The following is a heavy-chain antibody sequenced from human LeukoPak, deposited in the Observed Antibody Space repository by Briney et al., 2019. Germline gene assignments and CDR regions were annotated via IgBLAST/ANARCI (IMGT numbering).Heavy chain of an antibody. CDR1: GYTFTSYA. D-gene: IGHD2-2*01. Sequence: SVKVSCKASGYTFTSYAMHWVRQAPGQRLEWMGRIIPILGIANYAQKFQGRVTITADKSTSTAYMELSSLRSEDTAVYYCASFSSTSCFWGQGTLVTVSS. CDR3: ASFSSTSCF. J-gene: IGHJ4*02. V-gene: IGHV1-69*04. CDR2: IIPILGIA.